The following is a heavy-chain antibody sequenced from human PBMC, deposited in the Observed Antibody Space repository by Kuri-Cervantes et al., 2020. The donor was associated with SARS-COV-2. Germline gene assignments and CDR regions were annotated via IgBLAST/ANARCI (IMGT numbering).Heavy chain of an antibody. CDR1: GGSISSYY. CDR2: IYYGGGT. D-gene: IGHD3-3*01. J-gene: IGHJ3*02. V-gene: IGHV4-59*12. Sequence: ESLKISCTVSGGSISSYYWSWIRQPPGKGLEWIGYIYYGGGTNYNPSLKNRVTISIDTSKNQFSLMLSSMTAADTAVYYCASQVTIFGVEYDAFDIWGQGTTVTVSS. CDR3: ASQVTIFGVEYDAFDI.